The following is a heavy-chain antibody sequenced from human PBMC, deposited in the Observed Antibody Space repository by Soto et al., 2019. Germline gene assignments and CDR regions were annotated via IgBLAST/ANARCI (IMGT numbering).Heavy chain of an antibody. CDR1: GGSISSGGYY. Sequence: SETLSLTCTVSGGSISSGGYYWSWIRQHPGKGLEWIGYIYYGGSTYYNPSLKSRVTISVDTSKNQFSLKLSSVTAADTAVYYCARDAGYCSSTSCYKFGAFDIWGQGTMVTVS. V-gene: IGHV4-31*03. J-gene: IGHJ3*02. CDR2: IYYGGST. D-gene: IGHD2-2*02. CDR3: ARDAGYCSSTSCYKFGAFDI.